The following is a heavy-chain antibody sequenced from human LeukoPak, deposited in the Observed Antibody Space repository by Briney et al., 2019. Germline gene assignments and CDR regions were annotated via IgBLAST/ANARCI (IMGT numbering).Heavy chain of an antibody. D-gene: IGHD4-23*01. V-gene: IGHV3-30*02. Sequence: PGGSLRLSCAASGFTFSNYGMHWVRQAPDKGLEWVAFARYDGINKYYADSVQGRFTVSRDNSKNTLYLQINSLRIEDTALYDCAKSYGGNFFDYWGQGTLVTVSS. CDR2: ARYDGINK. J-gene: IGHJ4*02. CDR1: GFTFSNYG. CDR3: AKSYGGNFFDY.